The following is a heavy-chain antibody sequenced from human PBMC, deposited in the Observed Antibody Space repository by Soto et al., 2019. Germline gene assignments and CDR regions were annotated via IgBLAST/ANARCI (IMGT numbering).Heavy chain of an antibody. Sequence: SETLSLTCSVSGGSISSSSSYTGWIRQPPRKGLQWIGTTYYSGSTYYNPSLKNRVTISVDTSKNQFSLKLSSVTAADTAVYYCASSDGGSTIDYWGQGALVTVSS. CDR2: TYYSGST. V-gene: IGHV4-39*01. CDR3: ASSDGGSTIDY. J-gene: IGHJ4*02. CDR1: GGSISSSSSY.